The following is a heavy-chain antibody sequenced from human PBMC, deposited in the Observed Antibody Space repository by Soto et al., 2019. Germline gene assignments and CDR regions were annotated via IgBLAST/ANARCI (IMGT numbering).Heavy chain of an antibody. V-gene: IGHV1-58*01. Sequence: WASVKVSCKASGFTFTSSAVQWVRQARGQRLEWIGWIVVGSGNTNYAQKFQERVTITRDMSTSTAYMELSSLRSEDTAVYYCAEVYYDSSGYYLPLAFDIWGQGTMVTVSS. D-gene: IGHD3-22*01. CDR1: GFTFTSSA. J-gene: IGHJ3*02. CDR3: AEVYYDSSGYYLPLAFDI. CDR2: IVVGSGNT.